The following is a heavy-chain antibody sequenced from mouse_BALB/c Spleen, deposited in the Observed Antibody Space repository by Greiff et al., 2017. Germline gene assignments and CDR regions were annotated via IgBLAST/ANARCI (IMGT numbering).Heavy chain of an antibody. V-gene: IGHV1S137*01. CDR1: GYTFTDYA. D-gene: IGHD2-4*01. J-gene: IGHJ3*01. CDR2: ISTYYGDA. CDR3: ARDYDYPWFAY. Sequence: VQLQQSGAELVRPGVSVKISCKGPGYTFTDYAMHWVKQSHAKSLEWIGVISTYYGDASYNQKFKGKATMTVDKSSSTAYMELARLTSEDSAIYYCARDYDYPWFAYWGQGTLVTVSA.